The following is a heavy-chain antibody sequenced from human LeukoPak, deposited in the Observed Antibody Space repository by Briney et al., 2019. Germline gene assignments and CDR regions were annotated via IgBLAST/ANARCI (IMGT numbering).Heavy chain of an antibody. Sequence: GGSLRLSCAASGFTFSDSAMHWVRQASGKGLEWVGRIRSKANNYATAYAASVKGRFTISRDDSKNTAYLRMNSLKTEDTAVYYCSSPYCSDGVCYPGYWGQGTLVTVSS. CDR2: IRSKANNYAT. V-gene: IGHV3-73*01. CDR1: GFTFSDSA. D-gene: IGHD2-8*01. J-gene: IGHJ4*02. CDR3: SSPYCSDGVCYPGY.